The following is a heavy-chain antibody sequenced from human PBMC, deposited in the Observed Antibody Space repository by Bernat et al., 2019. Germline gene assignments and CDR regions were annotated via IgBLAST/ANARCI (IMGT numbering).Heavy chain of an antibody. V-gene: IGHV3-23*04. J-gene: IGHJ4*02. Sequence: EVQLVESGGGLVQPGGSLRLSCEASGFTFSTYAMSWVRQAPGKGLEWVSGINAGGGRTYYADSVKGRFPISRDNSKNTVDLHMTSLRAEDTALYYCGKDAEVCRGSTCYRPSNYWGQGTLVTVSA. CDR1: GFTFSTYA. CDR3: GKDAEVCRGSTCYRPSNY. D-gene: IGHD2-15*01. CDR2: INAGGGRT.